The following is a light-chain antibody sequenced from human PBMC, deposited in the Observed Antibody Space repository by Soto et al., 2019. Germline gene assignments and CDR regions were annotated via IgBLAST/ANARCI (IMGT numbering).Light chain of an antibody. CDR1: QNTRHW. CDR3: QNYENDRCT. CDR2: YXS. V-gene: IGKV1-5*01. Sequence: DIHMTQSPSTLAASLGDRVTVAXRASQNTRHWVAWYQQKPGXPPKXXXDYXSKLLTGGPSRFSGSGSVRDFTLPITGLHPDDFANYFSQNYENDRCTFGQGTKVDIK. J-gene: IGKJ1*01.